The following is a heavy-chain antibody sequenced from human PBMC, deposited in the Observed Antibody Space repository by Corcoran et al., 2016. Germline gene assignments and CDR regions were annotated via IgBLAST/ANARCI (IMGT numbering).Heavy chain of an antibody. V-gene: IGHV1-46*01. J-gene: IGHJ4*02. D-gene: IGHD6-19*01. CDR2: INPSGGST. CDR3: AREGAGAGTNWFLDY. Sequence: QVQLVQSGAEGKKPGASVKGSCKASGYTFTSYYMHWVRKAPGQGLKWRGIINPSGGSTSYAQKFQGRGTMTRDTSTSTDYMELSSLRSEDTAVYYCAREGAGAGTNWFLDYWGQGTPVTVYS. CDR1: GYTFTSYY.